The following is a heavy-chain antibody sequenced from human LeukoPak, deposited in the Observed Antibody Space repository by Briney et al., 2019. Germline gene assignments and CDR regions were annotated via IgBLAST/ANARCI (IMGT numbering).Heavy chain of an antibody. CDR3: ASGAWAARLNS. V-gene: IGHV4-34*12. CDR1: GESLNYYY. D-gene: IGHD4-23*01. CDR2: IFDGKTI. Sequence: SDTLSLTCAVYGESLNYYYWSWIRQSPGKGLEWIGDIFDGKTINYNPSLKSRVTISAATSSQQFSLNLKSVTAADSAVYFCASGAWAARLNSWAQGALVIVSS. J-gene: IGHJ4*02.